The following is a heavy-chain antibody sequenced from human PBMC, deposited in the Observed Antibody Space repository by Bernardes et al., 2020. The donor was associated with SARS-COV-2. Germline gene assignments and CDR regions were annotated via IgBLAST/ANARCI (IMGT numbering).Heavy chain of an antibody. CDR1: GFTFSSYD. CDR2: IGTAGDT. J-gene: IGHJ5*02. V-gene: IGHV3-13*01. D-gene: IGHD3-3*01. Sequence: GSLRLSCAASGFTFSSYDMHWVRQATGKGLEWVSAIGTAGDTYYPGSVKGRFTISRENAKNSLYLQMNSLRAEDTAVYYCARAVYYDFWSGPNWFDPWGQGTLVTVSS. CDR3: ARAVYYDFWSGPNWFDP.